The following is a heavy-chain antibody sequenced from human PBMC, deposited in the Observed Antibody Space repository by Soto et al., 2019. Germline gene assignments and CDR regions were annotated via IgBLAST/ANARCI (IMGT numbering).Heavy chain of an antibody. CDR3: ARVHYYGSGSQYYFDS. J-gene: IGHJ4*02. CDR1: GYTFTSYG. Sequence: ASVKVSCKASGYTFTSYGISWVRQAPGQGLEWMGWISAYNGNTNYAQKLQGRVTMTRDTSTSTAYMELSRLRSDDTAVYYCARVHYYGSGSQYYFDSWGQGPLVTVSS. CDR2: ISAYNGNT. D-gene: IGHD3-10*01. V-gene: IGHV1-18*04.